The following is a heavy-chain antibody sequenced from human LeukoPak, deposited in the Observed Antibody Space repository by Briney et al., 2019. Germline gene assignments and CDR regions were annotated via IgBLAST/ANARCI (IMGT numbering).Heavy chain of an antibody. Sequence: SETLSLTCAVYGGSFSGYIWGWIRQPPGQGREWIAEISHRGSTTYSPSLKSRVTISLDTAKNQFSLQLNSVTAADTAVYYCARVAKCSSTCRGKYWYFDLWGRGTLVTVSS. CDR3: ARVAKCSSTCRGKYWYFDL. CDR2: ISHRGST. J-gene: IGHJ2*01. D-gene: IGHD2-2*01. V-gene: IGHV4-34*01. CDR1: GGSFSGYI.